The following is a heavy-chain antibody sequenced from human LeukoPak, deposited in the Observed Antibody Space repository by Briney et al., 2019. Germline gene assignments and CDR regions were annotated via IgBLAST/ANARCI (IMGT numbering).Heavy chain of an antibody. J-gene: IGHJ4*02. CDR3: AKAAHIHSGYPTYFDY. CDR2: ISYDGSNK. Sequence: GGSLRLSCAAPGFTFSSYGMHWVRQAPGKGLEWVAVISYDGSNKYYADSVKGRFTISRDNSKKPLYLQMNSLRAEDTAVYYCAKAAHIHSGYPTYFDYWGQGTLVTVSS. V-gene: IGHV3-30*18. CDR1: GFTFSSYG. D-gene: IGHD3-22*01.